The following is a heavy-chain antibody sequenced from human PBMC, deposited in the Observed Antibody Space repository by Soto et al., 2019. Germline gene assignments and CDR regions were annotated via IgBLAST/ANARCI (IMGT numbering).Heavy chain of an antibody. V-gene: IGHV1-18*01. CDR2: ISGFNGNT. D-gene: IGHD6-19*01. Sequence: QDQLVQSGAEVKKPGASVTVSCKASGYSFTNYGITWVRQAPGQGLEWMGWISGFNGNTHYAQKLQGRVTMTTDASTSTAYMELRSLRSDDTAVYYCARDRGVAPPXAGNXXXYYYMDVWGKGTTVTVSS. CDR3: ARDRGVAPPXAGNXXXYYYMDV. J-gene: IGHJ6*03. CDR1: GYSFTNYG.